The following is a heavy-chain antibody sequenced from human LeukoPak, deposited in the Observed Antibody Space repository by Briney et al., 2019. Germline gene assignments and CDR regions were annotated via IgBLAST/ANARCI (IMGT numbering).Heavy chain of an antibody. Sequence: GESLEISCEGSGYSFTSYWIGWVRQMPGKGRGWVGIIYPGGSETRDSPSFQGQVTIWADNYINTAYLQWSTLKASHTAMYYCARLLRTTLYYFDYWGQGTLVTVSS. V-gene: IGHV5-51*01. CDR1: GYSFTSYW. CDR3: ARLLRTTLYYFDY. CDR2: IYPGGSET. J-gene: IGHJ4*02. D-gene: IGHD2-2*01.